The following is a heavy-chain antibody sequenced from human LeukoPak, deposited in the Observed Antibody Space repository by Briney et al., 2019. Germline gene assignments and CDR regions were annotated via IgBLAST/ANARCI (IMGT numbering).Heavy chain of an antibody. CDR1: GVSINSRY. D-gene: IGHD3-3*01. CDR3: ARVLQNYYHMDV. V-gene: IGHV4-59*11. J-gene: IGHJ6*03. Sequence: SETLSLTCTVSGVSINSRYWSWIRQPPGKGLEWIGFIYDSGSANYKSSLKSRVTMTVDTSKNQFSLKLNSVTAADTAVYYCARVLQNYYHMDVWGKGTTVTVS. CDR2: IYDSGSA.